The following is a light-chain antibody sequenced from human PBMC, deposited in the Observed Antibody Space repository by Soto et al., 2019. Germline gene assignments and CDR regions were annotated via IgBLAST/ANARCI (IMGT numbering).Light chain of an antibody. J-gene: IGLJ1*01. CDR2: DVS. V-gene: IGLV2-14*01. CDR1: SSDVGGYNY. CDR3: SSYTSSSTLV. Sequence: QCAPKLPASGSGAPGRGITISRPGNSSDVGGYNYVSWYQQHPGKAPKLMIYDVSNRPSGVSNRFSGSKSGNTASLTISGLQAEDEADYYCSSYTSSSTLVFGTGTKVTVL.